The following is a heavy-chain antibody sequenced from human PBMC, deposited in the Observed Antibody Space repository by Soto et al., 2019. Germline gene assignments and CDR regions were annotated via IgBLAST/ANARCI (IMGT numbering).Heavy chain of an antibody. CDR3: AREGGGSGYPKYYYYYYYMDV. CDR2: INHSGST. J-gene: IGHJ6*03. V-gene: IGHV4-34*01. CDR1: GGSFSGYY. D-gene: IGHD3-22*01. Sequence: SETLSLTCAVYGGSFSGYYWSWIRQPPGKGLEWIGEINHSGSTNYNPSLKSRVTISVDTSKNQFSLKLSSVTAADTAVYYCAREGGGSGYPKYYYYYYYMDVWGKGTTVTVSS.